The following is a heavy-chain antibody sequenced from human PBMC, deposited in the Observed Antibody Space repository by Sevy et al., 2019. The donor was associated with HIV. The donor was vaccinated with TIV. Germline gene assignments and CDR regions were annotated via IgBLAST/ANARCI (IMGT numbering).Heavy chain of an antibody. D-gene: IGHD5-12*01. Sequence: GGSLRLSCAASGFTFENYGMSWVRQPPGKGLEWVTGINWNGGTKNYVDSVKGRCTISRDNAQNSLNLQMDSLRVEDTAVYYCARNTGFAYGDNWFDPWGQGTLVTVSS. CDR3: ARNTGFAYGDNWFDP. CDR2: INWNGGTK. V-gene: IGHV3-20*04. CDR1: GFTFENYG. J-gene: IGHJ5*02.